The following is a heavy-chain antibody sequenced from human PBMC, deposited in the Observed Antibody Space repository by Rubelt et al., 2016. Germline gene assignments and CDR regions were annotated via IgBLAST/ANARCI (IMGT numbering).Heavy chain of an antibody. D-gene: IGHD3-3*01. V-gene: IGHV1-8*01. CDR3: AREGIVEWLRLYGMDV. CDR2: MNPKSGNT. J-gene: IGHJ6*02. CDR1: GYTFTSYD. Sequence: QVQLVQSGAEVKKPGASVKVSCKASGYTFTSYDINWVRQATGQGLEWMGWMNPKSGNTGYAQKVQGRVTMSRNTSISPAYMELSSLRSEDTAVYYCAREGIVEWLRLYGMDVWGQGTTVTVSS.